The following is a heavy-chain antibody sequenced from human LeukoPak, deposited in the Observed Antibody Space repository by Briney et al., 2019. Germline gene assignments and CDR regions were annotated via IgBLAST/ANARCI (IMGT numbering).Heavy chain of an antibody. D-gene: IGHD2-15*01. CDR3: ARGRDDLGYCSGGSCPARPDFDY. CDR1: GYTFNDYY. J-gene: IGHJ4*02. CDR2: INPNSGGT. Sequence: ASVKVSCKASGYTFNDYYMHWVRQAPGQGLEWMGWINPNSGGTNYAQKFQGWVTMTRDTSISTAYMELSRLRSDDTAVYYCARGRDDLGYCSGGSCPARPDFDYWGQGTLVTVSS. V-gene: IGHV1-2*04.